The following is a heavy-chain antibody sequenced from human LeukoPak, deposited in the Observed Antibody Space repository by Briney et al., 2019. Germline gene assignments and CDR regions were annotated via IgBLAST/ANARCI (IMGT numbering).Heavy chain of an antibody. CDR1: GYTFSNYG. CDR2: ISAYNGNT. D-gene: IGHD2-2*01. V-gene: IGHV1-18*01. Sequence: GASVKVSCKASGYTFSNYGISWVRQAPGQGLEWMGWISAYNGNTKYAQNFQGRVAMTTDTSTSTAYMELRSLRSDDTAVYYCARRCSSDCNNPDYYYGMDVWGQGTTVTVSS. J-gene: IGHJ6*02. CDR3: ARRCSSDCNNPDYYYGMDV.